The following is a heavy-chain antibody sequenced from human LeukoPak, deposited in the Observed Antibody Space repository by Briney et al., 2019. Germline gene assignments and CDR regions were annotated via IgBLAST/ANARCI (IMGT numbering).Heavy chain of an antibody. D-gene: IGHD5-18*01. CDR3: TRGSSGYSYGYGYYYYYGMDV. CDR2: IRSKAYGGTT. V-gene: IGHV3-49*04. J-gene: IGHJ6*02. Sequence: TGGSLRLSCTASGFTFGDYAMSWVRQAPGKGLEWVGFIRSKAYGGTTEYAASVKGRFTISRDDSKSIAYLQMNSLKTEDTAVYYCTRGSSGYSYGYGYYYYYGMDVWGQGTTVTVSS. CDR1: GFTFGDYA.